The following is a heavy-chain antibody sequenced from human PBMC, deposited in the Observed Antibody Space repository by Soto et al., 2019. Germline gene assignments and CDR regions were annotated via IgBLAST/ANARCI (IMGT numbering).Heavy chain of an antibody. D-gene: IGHD6-13*01. V-gene: IGHV3-30-3*01. J-gene: IGHJ2*01. Sequence: PVGSLRLSCAASGFTFNSYAMHWVRQAPGKGLEWVAVISYDGSNKYYADSVKGRFTISRDNSKNTLYLQMNSLRAEDTAVYYCARSPLAAGTERGRYWYFDLWGRGTLVTVSS. CDR1: GFTFNSYA. CDR2: ISYDGSNK. CDR3: ARSPLAAGTERGRYWYFDL.